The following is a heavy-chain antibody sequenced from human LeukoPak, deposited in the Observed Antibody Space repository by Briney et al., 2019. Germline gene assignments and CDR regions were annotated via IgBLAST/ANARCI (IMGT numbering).Heavy chain of an antibody. J-gene: IGHJ4*02. CDR3: AKDRSVLAVAGFDF. CDR1: GFTFSSYA. Sequence: GGSLRLSCAASGFTFSSYAMSWVRQAPGKGLEWVSAISGSGGSTYYADSVKGRFTISGDNAKNTLYLHMNSLTAEDTAVYYCAKDRSVLAVAGFDFWGQGTLVTVSS. D-gene: IGHD6-19*01. V-gene: IGHV3-23*01. CDR2: ISGSGGST.